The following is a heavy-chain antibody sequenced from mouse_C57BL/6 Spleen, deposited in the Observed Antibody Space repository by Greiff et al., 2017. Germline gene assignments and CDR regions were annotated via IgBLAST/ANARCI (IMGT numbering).Heavy chain of an antibody. J-gene: IGHJ4*01. V-gene: IGHV1-69*01. D-gene: IGHD2-1*01. CDR3: ARRIYCGNCEDAMDY. Sequence: QVQLQQPGAELVMPGPSVKLSCKASGYTFTSYWMHWVKQRPGQGLEWIGEIDPSDRYTNYNQKFKGKSTLTVDKSTSTAYMQLSSMTSEDSAVYDCARRIYCGNCEDAMDYWGQGTSVTVSA. CDR2: IDPSDRYT. CDR1: GYTFTSYW.